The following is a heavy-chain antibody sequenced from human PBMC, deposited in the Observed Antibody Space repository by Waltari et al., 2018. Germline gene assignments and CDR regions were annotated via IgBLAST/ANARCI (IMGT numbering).Heavy chain of an antibody. V-gene: IGHV5-51*01. Sequence: EVQLGQAGGEVKKPGESLKIACKGSGYSFTSYWIGWVRQMPGKGLEWMGVIYPRASDTRYTPSFPGQFTTSSAKSISTAYLQWSSLKASDPAMYYCARVRVVVGQYYFDYWRQGTLVTVSS. CDR2: IYPRASDT. CDR1: GYSFTSYW. CDR3: ARVRVVVGQYYFDY. J-gene: IGHJ4*02. D-gene: IGHD2-15*01.